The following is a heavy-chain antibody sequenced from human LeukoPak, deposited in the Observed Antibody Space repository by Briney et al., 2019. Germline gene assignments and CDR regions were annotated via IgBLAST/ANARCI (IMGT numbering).Heavy chain of an antibody. CDR2: IRYDGSNK. CDR3: AKDSTYYYGSGSYYNLDY. Sequence: PVGSLTLSCTASGFTFSSYGMHWVRQPPGKGLEWVAFIRYDGSNKYYADSVKGRFTISRDNSKNTLYLQMNSLRAEDTAVYYCAKDSTYYYGSGSYYNLDYWGQGTLVTVSS. V-gene: IGHV3-30*02. J-gene: IGHJ4*02. D-gene: IGHD3-10*01. CDR1: GFTFSSYG.